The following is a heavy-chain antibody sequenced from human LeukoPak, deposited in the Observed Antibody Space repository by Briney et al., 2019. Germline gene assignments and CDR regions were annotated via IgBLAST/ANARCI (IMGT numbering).Heavy chain of an antibody. Sequence: GGSLRLSRAASGFTFSSYAMSWVRQAPGKGLEYVSAISSNGGSTYYADSVKGRFTISRDNSKNTLYLQMSSLRAEDTAVYYCVKENGYDSSGYYFDYWGQGTLVTVSS. CDR2: ISSNGGST. CDR1: GFTFSSYA. J-gene: IGHJ4*02. CDR3: VKENGYDSSGYYFDY. V-gene: IGHV3-64D*06. D-gene: IGHD3-22*01.